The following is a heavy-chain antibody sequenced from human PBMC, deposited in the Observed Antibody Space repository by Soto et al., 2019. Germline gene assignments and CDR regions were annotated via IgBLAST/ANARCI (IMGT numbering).Heavy chain of an antibody. Sequence: QVQLVQSGAEVKKPGSSVKVSCKASGGTFGIYAITWVRQAPGQGLEWMGGIIAFSDIVNYTQKLQGRVTITADESTNTAYMDLSSLRSEDTAVYYCARSLYSSSWFHRGNSYYSYGMDVWGQGTTGTVSS. CDR2: IIAFSDIV. CDR3: ARSLYSSSWFHRGNSYYSYGMDV. V-gene: IGHV1-69*12. D-gene: IGHD6-13*01. J-gene: IGHJ6*02. CDR1: GGTFGIYA.